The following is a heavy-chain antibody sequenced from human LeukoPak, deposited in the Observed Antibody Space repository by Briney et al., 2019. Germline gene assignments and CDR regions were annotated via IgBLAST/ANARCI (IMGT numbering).Heavy chain of an antibody. Sequence: SETLSLTCTVSGGSISSYYWSWIRHPPGKGLEWIGYIYTSGSTNYNPSLKSRVTISVDTSKNQFSLKLGSVTAADTAVYYCARLIGYSYGSFYYYYMDVWGKGTTVTVSS. V-gene: IGHV4-4*09. CDR1: GGSISSYY. CDR2: IYTSGST. J-gene: IGHJ6*03. CDR3: ARLIGYSYGSFYYYYMDV. D-gene: IGHD5-18*01.